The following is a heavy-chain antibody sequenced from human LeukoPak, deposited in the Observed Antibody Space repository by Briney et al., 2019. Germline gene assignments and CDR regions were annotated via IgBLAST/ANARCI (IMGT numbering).Heavy chain of an antibody. CDR3: ARVAIESRAFDI. V-gene: IGHV3-9*01. Sequence: GGSLRLSCVASGFTFDDYAMHWVRQTPGKGLEWVSGISWNSGNIGYGDSVKGRFTISRDNSKNTVYLQMNSLRAEDTAVYYCARVAIESRAFDIWGQGTMVTVSS. CDR2: ISWNSGNI. CDR1: GFTFDDYA. J-gene: IGHJ3*02.